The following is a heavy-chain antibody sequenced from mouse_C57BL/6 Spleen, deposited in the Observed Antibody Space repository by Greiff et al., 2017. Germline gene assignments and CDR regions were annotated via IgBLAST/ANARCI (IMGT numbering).Heavy chain of an antibody. J-gene: IGHJ3*01. CDR3: ERREGIYYDYDLAWFAY. V-gene: IGHV1-7*01. D-gene: IGHD2-4*01. CDR1: GYSFTSYW. CDR2: INPSSGYT. Sequence: QVQLQQSGADLAKPGASVKLSCKASGYSFTSYWMHWVNQRPGQGLEWIGYINPSSGYTKYNQKFKDKATLTADKSSSTAYMQLSSLTYEDSAVYYCERREGIYYDYDLAWFAYWGQGTLVTVS.